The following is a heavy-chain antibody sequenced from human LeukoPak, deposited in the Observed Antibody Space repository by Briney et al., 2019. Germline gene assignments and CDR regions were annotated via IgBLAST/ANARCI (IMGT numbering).Heavy chain of an antibody. V-gene: IGHV3-23*01. D-gene: IGHD3-10*01. J-gene: IGHJ4*02. CDR2: ISGSGGTT. Sequence: PGGSLRLSCAASGFTFDTYAMSWVRQAPGKGPEWVSAISGSGGTTYYADSVKGRFTISRDNSKNTLYLQMNSLRAEDTAVYYCAKDPITMVRGVLDYWGQGTLVTVSS. CDR3: AKDPITMVRGVLDY. CDR1: GFTFDTYA.